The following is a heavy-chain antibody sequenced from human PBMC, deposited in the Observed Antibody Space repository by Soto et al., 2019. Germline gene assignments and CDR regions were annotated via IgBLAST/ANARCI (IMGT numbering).Heavy chain of an antibody. CDR2: INAGNDNT. D-gene: IGHD3-10*01. CDR3: ARDLSSFYGSISIDY. Sequence: QVHLVQSGAEEKKPGASVKVSCKASGYTFTSYAMHWVRQAPGQGLQWMGWINAGNDNTRYSPKFQGRVTITRETSASTAYMELSSLRSEDTAVYYCARDLSSFYGSISIDYWGQGTLVTVSS. CDR1: GYTFTSYA. V-gene: IGHV1-3*05. J-gene: IGHJ4*02.